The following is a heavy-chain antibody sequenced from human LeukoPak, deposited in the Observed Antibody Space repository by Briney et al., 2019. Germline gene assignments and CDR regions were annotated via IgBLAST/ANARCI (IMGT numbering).Heavy chain of an antibody. J-gene: IGHJ5*02. CDR1: GGSISSYY. CDR3: ARVADYYGSGSYPERGWFDP. V-gene: IGHV4-59*01. D-gene: IGHD3-10*01. CDR2: IYYSGST. Sequence: PSETLSLTCTVSGGSISSYYWSWIRQPPGKGLEWIGYIYYSGSTNYNPSLKSRVTISVDTSKNQFSLKLSSVTAADTAVYYCARVADYYGSGSYPERGWFDPWAREPWSPSPQ.